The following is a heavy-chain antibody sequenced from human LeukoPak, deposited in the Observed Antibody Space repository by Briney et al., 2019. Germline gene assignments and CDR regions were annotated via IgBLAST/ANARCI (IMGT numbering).Heavy chain of an antibody. CDR1: GGSISSYY. Sequence: SETLSLTCTVSGGSISSYYWSCIRQPPGKGLEWIGYIHYSGSSNYNPSLKSRVTISVDTSKNQFSLKLSSVTATDTAVYYCARNTTEVVTAKWFDPWGQGTLVTVSS. J-gene: IGHJ5*02. CDR2: IHYSGSS. D-gene: IGHD2-21*02. V-gene: IGHV4-59*08. CDR3: ARNTTEVVTAKWFDP.